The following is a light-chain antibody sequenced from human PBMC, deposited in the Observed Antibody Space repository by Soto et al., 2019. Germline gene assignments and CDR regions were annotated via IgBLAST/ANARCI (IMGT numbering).Light chain of an antibody. CDR3: QQRSSWPRIT. V-gene: IGKV3-11*01. CDR1: QSVSSY. CDR2: DAS. Sequence: EIGLTQSPATLSLSPGERATLSCRASQSVSSYLAWYQQKPGQAPRLLIYDASNRATGIPARFSGSGSGTDFTLTISSLEPEDFAVYYCQQRSSWPRITFGQGTRLEI. J-gene: IGKJ5*01.